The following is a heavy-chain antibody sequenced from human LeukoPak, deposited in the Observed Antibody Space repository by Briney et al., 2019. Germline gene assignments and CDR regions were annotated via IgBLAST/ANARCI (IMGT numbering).Heavy chain of an antibody. CDR3: ARGGITVTTLGRFDP. V-gene: IGHV4-39*07. CDR1: GGSISSSSYY. J-gene: IGHJ5*02. D-gene: IGHD4-17*01. CDR2: IYYSGST. Sequence: SETLSLTCTVSGGSISSSSYYWGWIRQPPGKGLEWIGSIYYSGSTYYNPSLKSRVTISVDTSKNQFSLRLRSVTAADTAFYYCARGGITVTTLGRFDPWGQGTLVTVSS.